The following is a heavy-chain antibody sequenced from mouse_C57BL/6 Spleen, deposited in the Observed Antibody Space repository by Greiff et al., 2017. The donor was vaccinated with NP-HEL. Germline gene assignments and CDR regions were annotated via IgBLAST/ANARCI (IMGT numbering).Heavy chain of an antibody. J-gene: IGHJ2*01. D-gene: IGHD3-3*01. V-gene: IGHV10-1*01. CDR2: IRSKSNNYAT. CDR1: GFSFNTYA. CDR3: VRDLAGYFDY. Sequence: VQLKESGGGLVQPKGSLKLSCAASGFSFNTYAMNWVRQAPGKGLEWVARIRSKSNNYATYYADSVKDRFTISRDDSESMLYLQMNNLKTEDTAMYYCVRDLAGYFDYWGQGTTLTVSS.